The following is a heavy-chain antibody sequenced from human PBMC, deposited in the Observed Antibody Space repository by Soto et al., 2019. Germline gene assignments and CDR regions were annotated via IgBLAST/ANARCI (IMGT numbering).Heavy chain of an antibody. J-gene: IGHJ4*02. D-gene: IGHD1-26*01. Sequence: QVQLVQSGAEVKKSGASVKVSCKASGYTFTSSDINWVRQATGQGLEWMGWMNPNTGNTGYTQRFQGRVTMTRNISITTAYMELSSLRSDDTAVYYCARGRIVGAAFDYWGQGTIVTVSS. V-gene: IGHV1-8*01. CDR1: GYTFTSSD. CDR3: ARGRIVGAAFDY. CDR2: MNPNTGNT.